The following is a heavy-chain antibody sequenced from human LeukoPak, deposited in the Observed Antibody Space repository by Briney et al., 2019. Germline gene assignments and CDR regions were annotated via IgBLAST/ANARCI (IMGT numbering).Heavy chain of an antibody. Sequence: PGGSLRLSCATSGFTFSSYTMHWVRQAPGKGLEWVALITYDGNKKYYADSVKGRFTISRDNSKNTLYLQMNSLRVEDTAVYYCAKDEDSSGYKPNDYWGQGTLVTVSS. CDR2: ITYDGNKK. V-gene: IGHV3-30*04. CDR1: GFTFSSYT. J-gene: IGHJ4*02. CDR3: AKDEDSSGYKPNDY. D-gene: IGHD3-22*01.